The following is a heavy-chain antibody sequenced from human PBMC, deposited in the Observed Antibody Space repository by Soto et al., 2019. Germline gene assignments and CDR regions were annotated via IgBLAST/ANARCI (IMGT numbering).Heavy chain of an antibody. CDR3: AKDGGGYYDSSGYYYDAFDI. Sequence: GGPLSLSCAASGFTFSSYAMSWVRQAPGKGLEGGSAISVSGGSTYYADSVKGRFTISRDNSKNTLYLQMNSLRAEDTAVYYCAKDGGGYYDSSGYYYDAFDIWGQGTMVTVSS. J-gene: IGHJ3*02. D-gene: IGHD3-22*01. CDR1: GFTFSSYA. CDR2: ISVSGGST. V-gene: IGHV3-23*01.